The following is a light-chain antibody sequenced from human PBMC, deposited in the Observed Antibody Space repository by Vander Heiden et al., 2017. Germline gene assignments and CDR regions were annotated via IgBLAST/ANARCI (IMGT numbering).Light chain of an antibody. J-gene: IGLJ3*02. CDR1: SSNIGSDT. CDR3: AAWDDSLNGPV. CDR2: SNN. V-gene: IGLV1-44*01. Sequence: QSVLPHPPPASATPAPSVTISCSGSSSNIGSDTVNWYQQLPGTAPKLLIYSNNQRPSGVPDRFSGSRSGTSASLAISGLQSEDEADYYCAAWDDSLNGPVFGGGTKLTVL.